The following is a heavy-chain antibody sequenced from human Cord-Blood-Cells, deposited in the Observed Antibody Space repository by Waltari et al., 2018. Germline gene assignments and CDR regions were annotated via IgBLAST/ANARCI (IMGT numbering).Heavy chain of an antibody. J-gene: IGHJ4*02. Sequence: QVQLQQWGAGLLKPSETLSLTCAVYGGSFSGYYWSWIRQPPGKGLEWIGEINHSGSTNYNPSLKGRVTISVDTSKNQFSLKLSSVTAADTAVYYCAKTGAGDGTFYFDYWGQGTLVTVSS. CDR3: AKTGAGDGTFYFDY. D-gene: IGHD7-27*01. CDR1: GGSFSGYY. V-gene: IGHV4-34*01. CDR2: INHSGST.